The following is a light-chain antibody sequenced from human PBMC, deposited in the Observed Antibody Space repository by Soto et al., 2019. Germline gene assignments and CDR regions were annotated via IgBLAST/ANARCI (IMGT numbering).Light chain of an antibody. J-gene: IGKJ5*01. Sequence: EIVLTQSPATLSLSPGERATLSCRASQSVNKYLAWYRQKPGQPPRLLIYDASYRATGIPDRFSGSGSGTDFTLTISSLEPEDFAVYYCQQRSDWPPITFGQRTRLEIK. CDR1: QSVNKY. V-gene: IGKV3-11*01. CDR2: DAS. CDR3: QQRSDWPPIT.